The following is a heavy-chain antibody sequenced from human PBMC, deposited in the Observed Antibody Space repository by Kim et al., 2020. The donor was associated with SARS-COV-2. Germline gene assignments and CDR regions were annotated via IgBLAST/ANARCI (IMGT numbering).Heavy chain of an antibody. Sequence: AAVKVSCKASGYTFTSYDINWVRQATGQGLEWMGWMNPTSGKTGFAQKFQARVTRTRNTSIRTAYMERRSRRPEATAGYNFAPRYSSSGNSTYYVMD. CDR1: GYTFTSYD. D-gene: IGHD6-13*01. V-gene: IGHV1-8*01. J-gene: IGHJ6*01. CDR2: MNPTSGKT. CDR3: APRYSSSGNSTYYVMD.